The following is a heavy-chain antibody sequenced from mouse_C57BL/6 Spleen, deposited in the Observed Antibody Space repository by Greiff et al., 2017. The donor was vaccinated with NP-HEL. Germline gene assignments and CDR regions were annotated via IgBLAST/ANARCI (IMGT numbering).Heavy chain of an antibody. Sequence: EVMLVESGGGLVQPGGSLKLSCAASGFTFSDYYMYWVRQTPEKRLEWVAYISNGGGSTYYPDTVKGRFTIARDNAKNTLYLQMSRLKSEDTAMYYCARQTTVVGAMDYWGQGTSVTVSS. CDR1: GFTFSDYY. J-gene: IGHJ4*01. CDR3: ARQTTVVGAMDY. V-gene: IGHV5-12*01. CDR2: ISNGGGST. D-gene: IGHD1-1*01.